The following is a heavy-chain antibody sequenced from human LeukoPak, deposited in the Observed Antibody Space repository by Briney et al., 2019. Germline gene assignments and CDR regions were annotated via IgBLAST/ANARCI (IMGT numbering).Heavy chain of an antibody. V-gene: IGHV4-59*08. CDR1: GGSISSYY. J-gene: IGHJ4*02. D-gene: IGHD6-19*01. CDR2: TYYSGST. CDR3: ARQVVAVAGTGYFDY. Sequence: KPSETLSLTCTVSGGSISSYYWSWIRQPPGKGLEWIGHTYYSGSTHYNPSLKSRGTISVDTSKNQFSLKLNSVTAADTAVYFCARQVVAVAGTGYFDYWGQGTLVTVSS.